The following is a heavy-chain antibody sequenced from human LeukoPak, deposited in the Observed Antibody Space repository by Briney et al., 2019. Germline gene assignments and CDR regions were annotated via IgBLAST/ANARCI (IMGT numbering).Heavy chain of an antibody. V-gene: IGHV3-48*01. D-gene: IGHD1-26*01. CDR2: ISSSSSTI. J-gene: IGHJ4*02. CDR3: ARQWELLGGYFDY. Sequence: GGSLRLSCAASGFTFSSHSMNWVRQAPGKGLEWVSYISSSSSTIYYADSVKGRFTISRDNSKNTLYLQMNSLRAEDTAVYYCARQWELLGGYFDYWGQGTLVTVSS. CDR1: GFTFSSHS.